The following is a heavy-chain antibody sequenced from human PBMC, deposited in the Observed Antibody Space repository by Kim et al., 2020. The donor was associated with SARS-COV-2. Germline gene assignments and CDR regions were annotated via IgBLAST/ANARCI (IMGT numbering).Heavy chain of an antibody. Sequence: ASVKVSCKASGYTFTSYGISWVRQAPGQGLEWMGWISAYNGNTNYAQKLQGRVTMTTDTSTSTAYMELRSLRSDDTAVYYCARGTSRTSWYPGDGMDVWGQGTTGTVS. CDR2: ISAYNGNT. V-gene: IGHV1-18*01. J-gene: IGHJ6*02. D-gene: IGHD2-2*01. CDR1: GYTFTSYG. CDR3: ARGTSRTSWYPGDGMDV.